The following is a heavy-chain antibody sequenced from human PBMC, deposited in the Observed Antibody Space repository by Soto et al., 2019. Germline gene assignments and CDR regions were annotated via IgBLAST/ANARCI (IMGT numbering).Heavy chain of an antibody. J-gene: IGHJ4*02. CDR1: GFTFSNYA. V-gene: IGHV3-30-3*01. Sequence: QVQVVESGGGVVQPGRSLRLSCAASGFTFSNYAMHWVRQAPGKGLEWVAVISYDGSNKYYADSVKGRLTISRDNSKTTVYLQLNSLRAEDTAVYFCARAGFNYYFDYWGLGTRVSVSS. CDR2: ISYDGSNK. CDR3: ARAGFNYYFDY.